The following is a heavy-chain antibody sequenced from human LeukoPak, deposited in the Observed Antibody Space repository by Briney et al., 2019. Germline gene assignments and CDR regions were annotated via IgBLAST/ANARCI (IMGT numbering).Heavy chain of an antibody. J-gene: IGHJ4*02. V-gene: IGHV4-38-2*01. CDR2: IYHSGNT. Sequence: SETLSLTCAVSGYSISSGYYWGWIRQPPGQGLEWIANIYHSGNTYYNPSLKSRVTISVDTSKNQFSLKLSSVTAADTAVYYCARAAAIAVTGGAFDYWGQGTLVTVSS. CDR3: ARAAAIAVTGGAFDY. CDR1: GYSISSGYY. D-gene: IGHD6-13*01.